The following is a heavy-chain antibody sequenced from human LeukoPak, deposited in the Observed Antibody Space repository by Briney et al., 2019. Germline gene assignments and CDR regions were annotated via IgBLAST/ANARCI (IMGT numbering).Heavy chain of an antibody. V-gene: IGHV4-39*07. CDR3: ARVFDLLDY. Sequence: PSETLSLTCTVSGGSISSSSYYWGWIRQPPGKGLEWIGCIYYSGSTYYNPSLKSRVTISVDTSKNQFSLKLSSVTAADTAVYYCARVFDLLDYWGQGTLVTVSS. CDR1: GGSISSSSYY. J-gene: IGHJ4*02. D-gene: IGHD3-9*01. CDR2: IYYSGST.